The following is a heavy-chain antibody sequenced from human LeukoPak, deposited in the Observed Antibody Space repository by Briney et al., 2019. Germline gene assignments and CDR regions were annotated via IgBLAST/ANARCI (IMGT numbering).Heavy chain of an antibody. Sequence: GGSLRPSCAASGFTFSDYYMSWIRQAPGKGLEWVSYISGSGSTIYYADSVKGRFTISRDNAKNSLYLQMNSLRAEDTAVYYCARASTQYDILTGYNWFDPWGQGTLVTVSS. V-gene: IGHV3-11*04. CDR3: ARASTQYDILTGYNWFDP. D-gene: IGHD3-9*01. J-gene: IGHJ5*02. CDR1: GFTFSDYY. CDR2: ISGSGSTI.